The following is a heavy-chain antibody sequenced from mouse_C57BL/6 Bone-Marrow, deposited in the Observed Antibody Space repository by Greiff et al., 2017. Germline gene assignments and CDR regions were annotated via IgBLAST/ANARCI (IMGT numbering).Heavy chain of an antibody. Sequence: EAGGGLVQPKGSLKLSCAASGFCFNTYAMNWVRQAPGKGLEWVARIRSKSNNDATYYVDSVKDRFTISRDDSEIMLYLQMNNVTTEGTTMYYGVSLGAMDYWGQGTSLTVSS. CDR2: IRSKSNNDAT. V-gene: IGHV10-1*01. CDR3: VSLGAMDY. J-gene: IGHJ4*01. CDR1: GFCFNTYA.